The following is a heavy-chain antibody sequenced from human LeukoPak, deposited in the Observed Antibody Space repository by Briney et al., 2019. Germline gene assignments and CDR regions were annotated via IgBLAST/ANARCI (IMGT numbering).Heavy chain of an antibody. V-gene: IGHV1-46*01. CDR3: ASAPGYGGYGRI. CDR2: INPSGGST. Sequence: ASVTVSFKSSGYTFTCYYMHWVRQAPGQGLEWMGIINPSGGSTSYAQKFQGRVMITADKSTSTASMELSSLTDGDTAGYYCASAPGYGGYGRIWGQGTMVTVSS. J-gene: IGHJ3*02. D-gene: IGHD5-12*01. CDR1: GYTFTCYY.